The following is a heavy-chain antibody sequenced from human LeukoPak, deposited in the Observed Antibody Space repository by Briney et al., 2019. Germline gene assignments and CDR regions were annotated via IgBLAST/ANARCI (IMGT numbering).Heavy chain of an antibody. CDR2: IYPGDSDT. V-gene: IGHV5-51*01. CDR3: ARLKLELREPHSRAFDI. J-gene: IGHJ3*02. Sequence: GESLKISCKGSGYSFTSYWIGWVRQMPGKGLEWMGIIYPGDSDTRYSPSFQGQVTISADKSISTAYLQWSSLKASDTAMYYCARLKLELREPHSRAFDIWGQGTMVTVSS. CDR1: GYSFTSYW. D-gene: IGHD1-7*01.